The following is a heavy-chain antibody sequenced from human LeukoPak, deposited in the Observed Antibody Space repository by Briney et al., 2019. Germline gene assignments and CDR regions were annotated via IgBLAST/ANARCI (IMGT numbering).Heavy chain of an antibody. D-gene: IGHD6-19*01. CDR2: IIPIFGTA. J-gene: IGHJ4*02. CDR3: ARETTEYSSGWYKVEGYFDY. V-gene: IGHV1-69*05. CDR1: GGTFSSYA. Sequence: SSVKVSCKASGGTFSSYAISWVRQAPGQGLEWIGRIIPIFGTANYAQKFQGRVTITTDESTSTAYMELSSLRSEDTAVYYCARETTEYSSGWYKVEGYFDYWGQGTLVTVSS.